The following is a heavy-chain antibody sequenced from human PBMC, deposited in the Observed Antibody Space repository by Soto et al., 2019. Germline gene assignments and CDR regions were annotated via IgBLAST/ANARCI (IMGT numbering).Heavy chain of an antibody. CDR3: ARRLAVAGTSYYYGMDV. D-gene: IGHD6-19*01. J-gene: IGHJ6*02. CDR1: GYSFTSYW. Sequence: GESLKISCKGSGYSFTSYWIGWVRQMPGKGLEWMGIIYPGDSDTRYSPSFQGQVTISADKSISTAYLQWSSLKASDTAMYYCARRLAVAGTSYYYGMDVWGQGTTVTVSS. CDR2: IYPGDSDT. V-gene: IGHV5-51*01.